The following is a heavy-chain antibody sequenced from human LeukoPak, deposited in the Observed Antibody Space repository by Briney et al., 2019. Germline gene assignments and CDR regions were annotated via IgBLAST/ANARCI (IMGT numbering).Heavy chain of an antibody. J-gene: IGHJ6*02. CDR2: ISSGGTSI. D-gene: IGHD3-16*01. Sequence: GGSLRVSCAASGFTFSDYNMNWVRQAPGKGLQWVSYISSGGTSIYYADSLKGRFTISRDNAKNSLYLQMNSLRGEDTALYYCARWVITPYYGMDVWGQGTTVTVSS. CDR3: ARWVITPYYGMDV. V-gene: IGHV3-48*04. CDR1: GFTFSDYN.